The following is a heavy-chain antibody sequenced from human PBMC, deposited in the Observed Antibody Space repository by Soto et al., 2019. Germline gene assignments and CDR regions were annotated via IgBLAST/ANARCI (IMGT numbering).Heavy chain of an antibody. Sequence: QVQLQQWGAGLLKPSETLSLTCAVYGGSFSGYYWSWIRQPPGKGLEWIGEINHSGSTNYNPSLKSRVTISVDTSKNQFSLKRSSVTAADTAVYYCARDRYYFDYWGQGTLVTVSS. J-gene: IGHJ4*02. CDR2: INHSGST. CDR3: ARDRYYFDY. V-gene: IGHV4-34*01. CDR1: GGSFSGYY.